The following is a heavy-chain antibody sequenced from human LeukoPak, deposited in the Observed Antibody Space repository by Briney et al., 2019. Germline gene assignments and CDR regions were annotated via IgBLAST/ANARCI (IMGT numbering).Heavy chain of an antibody. Sequence: QTGGSLRLSCRASGFIFADHAMTWVRQAPGKGLECVGFIRSKAYGGTTEYATSVKGRFTISRDDSESIVYLEMNSLKIEDTGVYYCSRGPILLWIHSGIDVWGQGTTVTVSS. V-gene: IGHV3-49*04. CDR3: SRGPILLWIHSGIDV. D-gene: IGHD5-18*01. J-gene: IGHJ6*02. CDR1: GFIFADHA. CDR2: IRSKAYGGTT.